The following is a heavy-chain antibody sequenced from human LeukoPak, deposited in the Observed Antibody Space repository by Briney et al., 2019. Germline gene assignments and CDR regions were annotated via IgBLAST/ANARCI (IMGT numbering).Heavy chain of an antibody. Sequence: SGPTLVKPTQTLALTCTFSGFSLTTSGVGVGWIRQPPGKALEWLALIYWDDDKYYSPALTNRLAITKDTSKNLVVLTMTNMDPVDTATYYCSASWRRDGCHGGTCYYFDSWGQGTLVTVSS. CDR3: SASWRRDGCHGGTCYYFDS. CDR2: IYWDDDK. D-gene: IGHD2-15*01. V-gene: IGHV2-5*02. CDR1: GFSLTTSGVG. J-gene: IGHJ4*02.